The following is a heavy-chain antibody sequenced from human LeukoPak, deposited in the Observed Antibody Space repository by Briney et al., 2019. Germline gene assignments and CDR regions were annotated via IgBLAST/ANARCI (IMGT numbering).Heavy chain of an antibody. Sequence: GGSLRLSCVASGFTSSAFWMSWVRRPPGKGLEWVANIKKDGSEKEYVDSVKGRFSIFRDNAKNSVYLQMNSLRAEDTAVYCATFAGVVPGGLLLWGKGTTVIVSS. CDR3: TFAGVVPGGLLL. CDR1: GFTSSAFW. J-gene: IGHJ6*04. V-gene: IGHV3-7*01. CDR2: IKKDGSEK. D-gene: IGHD2-2*01.